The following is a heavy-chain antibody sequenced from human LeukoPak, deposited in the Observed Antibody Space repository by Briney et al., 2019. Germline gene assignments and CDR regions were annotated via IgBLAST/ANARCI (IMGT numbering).Heavy chain of an antibody. CDR3: ARNLWFGESSDAFDI. D-gene: IGHD3-10*01. CDR1: GYSFTGHY. Sequence: ASVKVSCKASGYSFTGHYLHWVRQAPGQGLEWMGWINPKSGSTNYAQKFQGRVTMTRDTSISTGYMELSRPRADDTAVYYCARNLWFGESSDAFDIWGQGTMVTVSS. V-gene: IGHV1-2*02. CDR2: INPKSGST. J-gene: IGHJ3*02.